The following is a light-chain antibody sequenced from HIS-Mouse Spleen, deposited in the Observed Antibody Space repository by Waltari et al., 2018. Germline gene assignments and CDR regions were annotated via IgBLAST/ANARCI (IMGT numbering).Light chain of an antibody. Sequence: SYELTQPPSVAVSPGQTARITCSGDALPKKYAYWSQQKPGQAPVLAIYEDSKRPSWIPERFSGSSSGTMATLTISGAQVEDEADYYCYSTDSSGNHRVFGGGTKLTVL. CDR1: ALPKKY. J-gene: IGLJ2*01. CDR3: YSTDSSGNHRV. CDR2: EDS. V-gene: IGLV3-10*01.